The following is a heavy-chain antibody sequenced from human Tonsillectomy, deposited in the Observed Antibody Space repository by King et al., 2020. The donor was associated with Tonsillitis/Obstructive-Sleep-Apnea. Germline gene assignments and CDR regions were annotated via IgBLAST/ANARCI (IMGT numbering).Heavy chain of an antibody. CDR1: GGSISSYY. Sequence: QLQESGPGLVKPSETLSLTCTVSGGSISSYYWSWIRQPPGKGLEWIGYIYYSGSTNYNPSLKSRVTISVDTSKNQFSLKLSSMTAADTAVYYCARDGSWYGNFDLWGRGTLVTVSS. V-gene: IGHV4-59*01. J-gene: IGHJ2*01. CDR2: IYYSGST. D-gene: IGHD6-13*01. CDR3: ARDGSWYGNFDL.